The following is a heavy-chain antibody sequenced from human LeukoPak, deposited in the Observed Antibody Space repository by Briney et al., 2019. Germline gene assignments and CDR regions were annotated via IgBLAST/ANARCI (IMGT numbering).Heavy chain of an antibody. D-gene: IGHD3-10*01. J-gene: IGHJ4*02. CDR2: ISCSGTYE. CDR3: ARDSTYYYDSGSSGPHYFDT. Sequence: GGSLRLSCAASGFTFSNYSMHWVRQAPGKGLEWVSLISCSGTYEYYADSVKGRFTISRDNSKNTLYLQLNSLRAEDTAVYYCARDSTYYYDSGSSGPHYFDTWAREPWSPSPQ. V-gene: IGHV3-30*01. CDR1: GFTFSNYS.